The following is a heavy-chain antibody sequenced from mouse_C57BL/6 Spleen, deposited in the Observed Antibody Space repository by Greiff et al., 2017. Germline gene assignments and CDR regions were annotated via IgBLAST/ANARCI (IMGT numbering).Heavy chain of an antibody. V-gene: IGHV1-64*01. Sequence: VQLQQPGAELVKPGASVKLSCKASGYTFTSYWMHWVKQRPGQGLEWIGMIHPNSGSTNYNEKFKSKATLTVEKSSSTAYMQLSSLTSEDSAVYYCARGGYYYGVEGLGYFDVWGTGTTVTVSS. J-gene: IGHJ1*03. CDR1: GYTFTSYW. CDR2: IHPNSGST. CDR3: ARGGYYYGVEGLGYFDV. D-gene: IGHD1-1*01.